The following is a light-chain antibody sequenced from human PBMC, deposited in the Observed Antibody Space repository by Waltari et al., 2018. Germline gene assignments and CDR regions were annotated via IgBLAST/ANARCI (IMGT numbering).Light chain of an antibody. J-gene: IGKJ3*01. CDR3: QKYYTTPFT. Sequence: DLVLTQPPDSLAVSLGERASINCKSSQSVLYSSNNKNYLAWYQQKPGQPPKLIIYWASTRGSGVPDRFSGRGSGTESALTSSSLQAEDVAVYYGQKYYTTPFTFGPGTTVDIK. V-gene: IGKV4-1*01. CDR2: WAS. CDR1: QSVLYSSNNKNY.